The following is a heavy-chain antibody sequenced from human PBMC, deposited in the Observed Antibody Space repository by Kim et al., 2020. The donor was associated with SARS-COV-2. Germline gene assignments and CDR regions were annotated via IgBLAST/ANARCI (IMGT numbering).Heavy chain of an antibody. J-gene: IGHJ4*02. CDR3: ARDPSYYYDSGGFDY. CDR2: IYYSGST. V-gene: IGHV4-59*13. CDR1: GGSISSYY. Sequence: SETLSLTCTVSGGSISSYYWSWIRQPPGKGLEWIGYIYYSGSTNYNPSLKSRVTISVDTSKNQFSLKLSSVTAADTAVYYCARDPSYYYDSGGFDYWGQGTLVTVSS. D-gene: IGHD3-22*01.